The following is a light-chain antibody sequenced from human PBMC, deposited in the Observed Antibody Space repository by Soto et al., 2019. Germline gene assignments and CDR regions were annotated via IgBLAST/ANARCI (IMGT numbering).Light chain of an antibody. J-gene: IGKJ1*01. CDR3: QKYNSAPRT. Sequence: DLQMTQSPSSLSASVGDRVTITCRASQGISNYLAWYQQKPGKVPKLLIYAASTLQSGVPSRFSGSGSGTDFTLTIRSLQPEDVATYYCQKYNSAPRTFGQGNKVEIK. CDR1: QGISNY. CDR2: AAS. V-gene: IGKV1-27*01.